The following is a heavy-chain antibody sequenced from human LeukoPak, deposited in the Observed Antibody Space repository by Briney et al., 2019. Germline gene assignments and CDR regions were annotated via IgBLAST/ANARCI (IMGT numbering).Heavy chain of an antibody. D-gene: IGHD5-24*01. CDR3: ARQDGTAKFYFDY. CDR2: IHPGDSDT. V-gene: IGHV5-51*01. CDR1: GYSFTYW. Sequence: GESLQISCKGSGYSFTYWIGWVRQMPGKGLEWMGIIHPGDSDTRYSPSFQGHVTISVDKSINTAYLQWSSLKASDTAIYYCARQDGTAKFYFDYWGQGTLVTVSS. J-gene: IGHJ4*02.